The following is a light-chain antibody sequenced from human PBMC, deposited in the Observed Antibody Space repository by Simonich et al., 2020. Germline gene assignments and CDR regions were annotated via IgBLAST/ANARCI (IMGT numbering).Light chain of an antibody. CDR1: SGSIASNY. CDR2: EDN. Sequence: NFMLTQPHSVSESPGKTVTISCTRISGSIASNYVQWYQQRPGSSPTTVIYEDNQRPSGVPDRVSGSIDSSSNSASLTSSGLKTEDEADYYCQSYDSSNQVFGGGTKLTVL. V-gene: IGLV6-57*01. CDR3: QSYDSSNQV. J-gene: IGLJ2*01.